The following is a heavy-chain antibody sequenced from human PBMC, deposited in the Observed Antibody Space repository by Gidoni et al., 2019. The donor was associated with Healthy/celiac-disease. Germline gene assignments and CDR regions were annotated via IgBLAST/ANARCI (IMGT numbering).Heavy chain of an antibody. CDR3: ARGGRDTWIQLWLRWFDP. J-gene: IGHJ5*02. CDR1: GGSVSGDY. Sequence: QVQLQQWGAGRLKPSATLSPTCPVYGGSVSGDYWSWIRQPPGKRLEWIGEINHSGSTNYNPSLKSQVTISVDTSKNQFSLKLSSVTAADTAVYYCARGGRDTWIQLWLRWFDPWGQGTLVTVSS. CDR2: INHSGST. D-gene: IGHD5-18*01. V-gene: IGHV4-34*01.